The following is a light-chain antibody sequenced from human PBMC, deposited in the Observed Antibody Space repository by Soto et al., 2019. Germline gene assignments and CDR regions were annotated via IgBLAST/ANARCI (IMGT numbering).Light chain of an antibody. Sequence: QSVLTQPASVSGSPGQSITISCTGTSSDVGGYNYVSWYQHHPGKAPKLMIYEVSNRPSGVSNRFSGSKSGNTASLTISGLQAEDEADYYCSSYTSSLYVFGTGTKLTVL. V-gene: IGLV2-14*01. CDR1: SSDVGGYNY. J-gene: IGLJ1*01. CDR2: EVS. CDR3: SSYTSSLYV.